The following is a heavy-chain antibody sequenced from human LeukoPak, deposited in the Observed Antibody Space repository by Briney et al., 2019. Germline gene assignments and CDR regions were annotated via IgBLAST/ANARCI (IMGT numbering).Heavy chain of an antibody. CDR2: IWYDGSNK. D-gene: IGHD2-21*01. CDR3: ARDYSSLFDY. Sequence: GGSLRLSCAASGFTFSSYGMHWVRQAPGKGLEWVAVIWYDGSNKYYADSVKGRFTIYRDNSKNTLYLQMNSQRAEDTAVYYCARDYSSLFDYWGQGTLVTVSS. J-gene: IGHJ4*02. CDR1: GFTFSSYG. V-gene: IGHV3-33*01.